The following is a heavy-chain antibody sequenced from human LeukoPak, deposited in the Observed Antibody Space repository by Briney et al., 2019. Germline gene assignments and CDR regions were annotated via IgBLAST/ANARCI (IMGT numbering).Heavy chain of an antibody. CDR2: INSDGSST. CDR1: GFTFSSYW. V-gene: IGHV3-74*01. D-gene: IGHD3-10*01. CDR3: ARGGPYYYGSGSKGGNWFDP. Sequence: PGGSLRLSCAASGFTFSSYWMHWVRHAPGKGLVWVSRINSDGSSTSYADSVKGRFTISRDNAKNTLYLQMNSLRAEDTAVYYCARGGPYYYGSGSKGGNWFDPWGQGTLVTVSS. J-gene: IGHJ5*02.